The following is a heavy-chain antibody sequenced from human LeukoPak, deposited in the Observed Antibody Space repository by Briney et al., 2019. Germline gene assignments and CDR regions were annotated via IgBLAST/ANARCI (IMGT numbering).Heavy chain of an antibody. J-gene: IGHJ4*02. CDR2: IKQDGSEK. CDR3: ARDPPSADY. Sequence: GGSLRLSCAASGFTFTNHWMHWVRQAPGKGLEWVANIKQDGSEKYYVDSVKGRFTISRDNAKNSLYLQMNSLRAEDTAVYYCARDPPSADYWGQGTLVTVSS. V-gene: IGHV3-7*01. CDR1: GFTFTNHW.